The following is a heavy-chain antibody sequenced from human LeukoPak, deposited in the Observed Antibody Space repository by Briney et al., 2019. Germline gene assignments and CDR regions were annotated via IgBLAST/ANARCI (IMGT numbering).Heavy chain of an antibody. D-gene: IGHD1-1*01. CDR1: AFSFGSAW. J-gene: IGHJ4*02. V-gene: IGHV3-7*01. CDR3: AKGFYNDAIFDY. CDR2: INGDGSVN. Sequence: GRSLRLSWAVAAFSFGSAWMYCVRHAAGKWREWVANINGDGSVNHYVDSVRGRFTISRDNAKNSLYLKMNSLRAEDTAVFYCAKGFYNDAIFDYWGQGTLVTVSS.